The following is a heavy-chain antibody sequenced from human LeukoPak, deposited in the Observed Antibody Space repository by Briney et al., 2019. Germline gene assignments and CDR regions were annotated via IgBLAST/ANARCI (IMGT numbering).Heavy chain of an antibody. J-gene: IGHJ3*02. D-gene: IGHD3-3*01. CDR2: IYPGDSDT. Sequence: GESLKISCKGSGYSFTSYWIGWVRQMPGKGLEWMGIIYPGDSDTRYSPSFQGQVTISADKSISTAYLQWSSLKASDTAMYYCARRPSYDFWSGYYGVDGLDIWGLGTMVTVSS. CDR3: ARRPSYDFWSGYYGVDGLDI. CDR1: GYSFTSYW. V-gene: IGHV5-51*01.